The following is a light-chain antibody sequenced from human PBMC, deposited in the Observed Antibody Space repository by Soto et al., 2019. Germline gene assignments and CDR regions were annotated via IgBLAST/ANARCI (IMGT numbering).Light chain of an antibody. CDR1: QSISSW. Sequence: DIQMTQSPSTLSASVGDRVTITCRASQSISSWLAWYQQKPGKAPKLLICDASSLQSGVPSRFSGSGSGTEFTLTISSLQPDDFATYYCQQYHSYWTFGQGTKVDIK. CDR3: QQYHSYWT. J-gene: IGKJ1*01. CDR2: DAS. V-gene: IGKV1-5*01.